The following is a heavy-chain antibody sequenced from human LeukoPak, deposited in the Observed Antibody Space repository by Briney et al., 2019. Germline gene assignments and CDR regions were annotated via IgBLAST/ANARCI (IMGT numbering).Heavy chain of an antibody. V-gene: IGHV3-33*06. CDR3: AKDNDLWNSHHRGRGLDY. D-gene: IGHD3-3*01. J-gene: IGHJ4*02. CDR1: GYSFNDYA. Sequence: GRSLRLSCAASGYSFNDYAMHWVRQAPDKELEWVAAIWYDGSNKYYADSVKGRFTISRDNSKSTLYLQTDSLRAEDTAVYYCAKDNDLWNSHHRGRGLDYWGQGTLVTVSS. CDR2: IWYDGSNK.